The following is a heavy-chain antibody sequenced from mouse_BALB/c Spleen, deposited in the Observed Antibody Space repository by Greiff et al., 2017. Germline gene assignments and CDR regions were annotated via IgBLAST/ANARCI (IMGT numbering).Heavy chain of an antibody. CDR1: GFTFSDYY. CDR3: ARDPPYGNYAMDY. V-gene: IGHV5-4*02. J-gene: IGHJ4*01. Sequence: EVQRVESGGGLVKPGGSLKLSCAASGFTFSDYYMYWVRQTPEKRLEWVATISDGGSYTYYPDSVKGRFTISRDNAKNNLYLQMSSLKSEDTAMYYCARDPPYGNYAMDYWGQGTSVTVSS. D-gene: IGHD2-1*01. CDR2: ISDGGSYT.